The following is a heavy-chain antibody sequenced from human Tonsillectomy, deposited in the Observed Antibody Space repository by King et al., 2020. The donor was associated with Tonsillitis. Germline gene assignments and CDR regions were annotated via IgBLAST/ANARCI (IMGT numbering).Heavy chain of an antibody. Sequence: QLVQSGAEVKKPGASVKVSCKASGYSFTNYGLSWVRQAPGQGLEWMGWISTYNGNTKYAQKFQGRVTTTTDTSTSTAYMELRSLRSDDTAVYYCARGDYGDYVFDYWGQGTLVTVSS. CDR3: ARGDYGDYVFDY. CDR2: ISTYNGNT. V-gene: IGHV1-18*01. D-gene: IGHD4-17*01. J-gene: IGHJ4*02. CDR1: GYSFTNYG.